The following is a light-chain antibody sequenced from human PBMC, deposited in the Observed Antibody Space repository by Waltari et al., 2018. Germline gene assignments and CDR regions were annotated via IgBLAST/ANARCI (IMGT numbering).Light chain of an antibody. CDR1: TSAVGSYDL. CDR3: CSYAGRGTYV. Sequence: QSALTQPASVSGTPGPSITLSCSGTTSAVGSYDLVPWYQQHPGEAPKLLICEVFKRPPDTSSRFSGAKSGSTASLTISGLQPEDEADYYCCSYAGRGTYVFGSGTKVTVL. CDR2: EVF. V-gene: IGLV2-23*02. J-gene: IGLJ1*01.